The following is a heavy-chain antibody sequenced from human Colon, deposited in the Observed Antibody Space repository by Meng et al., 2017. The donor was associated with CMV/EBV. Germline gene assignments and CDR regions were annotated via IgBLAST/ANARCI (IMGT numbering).Heavy chain of an antibody. CDR3: ARDSIASGGEVGVMDV. Sequence: ASVKVSCKASGYMFSDHHLHWVRQAPGQGLEWLGWINPHSAGTIYAKKFQGRVTMTRDTSIDTAYMDLRSLTSDDSAIYYCARDSIASGGEVGVMDVWGQGTTVTVSS. D-gene: IGHD6-13*01. V-gene: IGHV1-2*02. J-gene: IGHJ6*02. CDR1: GYMFSDHH. CDR2: INPHSAGT.